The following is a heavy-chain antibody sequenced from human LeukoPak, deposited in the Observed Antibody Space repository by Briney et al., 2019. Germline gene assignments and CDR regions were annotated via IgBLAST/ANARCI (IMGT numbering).Heavy chain of an antibody. CDR3: AKGSTTSRPYYFDY. Sequence: GGSLSLSCAASGFTFSSYAMSWVRQAPGEGLEWVSAISSSGGSTYHAESVKGRFTISRDNSKNTLYLQMNSLRAEDTAVYYCAKGSTTSRPYYFDYWGQGTLVTVSS. J-gene: IGHJ4*02. CDR2: ISSSGGST. V-gene: IGHV3-23*01. D-gene: IGHD2-2*01. CDR1: GFTFSSYA.